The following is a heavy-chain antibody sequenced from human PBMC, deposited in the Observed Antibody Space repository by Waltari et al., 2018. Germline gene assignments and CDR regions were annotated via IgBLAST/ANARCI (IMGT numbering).Heavy chain of an antibody. CDR3: ASFGAVAGTHRDY. V-gene: IGHV3-53*01. CDR1: GFTVSSNY. CDR2: IYSGGST. D-gene: IGHD6-19*01. J-gene: IGHJ4*02. Sequence: EVQLVESGGGLIQPGGSLRLSCAASGFTVSSNYMSWVRQAPGEGLEWVSVIYSGGSTYYADAVKGRFTISRDNSKNTLYLQMNSLRAEDTAVYYCASFGAVAGTHRDYWGQGTLVTVSS.